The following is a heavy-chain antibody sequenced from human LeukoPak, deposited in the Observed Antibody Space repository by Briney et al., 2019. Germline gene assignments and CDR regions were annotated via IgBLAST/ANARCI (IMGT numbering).Heavy chain of an antibody. Sequence: PSETLSLTCSVSGGSIRDTSFYWGWIRQPPGKGLEWIGSIYYSGSTYYNPSLKSRVTISVDTSKNQFSLKLSSVTAADTAVYYCARNYYGSGSYYQTRVRYLMDVWGQGTTVTVSS. CDR2: IYYSGST. CDR1: GGSIRDTSFY. J-gene: IGHJ6*02. CDR3: ARNYYGSGSYYQTRVRYLMDV. D-gene: IGHD3-10*01. V-gene: IGHV4-39*01.